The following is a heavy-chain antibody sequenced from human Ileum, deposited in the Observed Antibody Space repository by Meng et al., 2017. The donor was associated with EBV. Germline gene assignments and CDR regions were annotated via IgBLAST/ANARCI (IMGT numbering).Heavy chain of an antibody. J-gene: IGHJ4*02. CDR3: AHSTQSSGQRLSFDY. V-gene: IGHV2-5*02. CDR2: IYWDDDK. Sequence: QITLKESGPTLVKPXXXXTXTXTFSGFSLSISGVGVGWIRQPPGKALEWLALIYWDDDKRYSPSLKSRLTITKDTSKNQVVLTMTNMDPVDTATYYCAHSTQSSGQRLSFDYWGQGTLVTVSS. D-gene: IGHD3-22*01. CDR1: GFSLSISGVG.